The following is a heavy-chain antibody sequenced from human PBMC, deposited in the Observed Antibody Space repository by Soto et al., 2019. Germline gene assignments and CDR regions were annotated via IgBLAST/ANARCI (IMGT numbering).Heavy chain of an antibody. V-gene: IGHV3-30*18. Sequence: GGSLKLSCAASGFTFSSYGMHWVRQAPGKGLEWVAVISYDGSNKYYADSVKGRFTISRDNSKNTLYLQMNSLRAEDTAVYYCAKSRGSYYGSGSYLDWFDPWGQGTLVTVSS. D-gene: IGHD3-10*01. CDR2: ISYDGSNK. CDR1: GFTFSSYG. J-gene: IGHJ5*02. CDR3: AKSRGSYYGSGSYLDWFDP.